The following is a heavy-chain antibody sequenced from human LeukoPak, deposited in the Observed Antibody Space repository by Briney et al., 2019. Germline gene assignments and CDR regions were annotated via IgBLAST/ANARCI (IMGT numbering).Heavy chain of an antibody. V-gene: IGHV3-53*01. CDR3: ARRSDYVGFDP. CDR1: GFTVSSNY. D-gene: IGHD4-17*01. CDR2: IYSGGST. J-gene: IGHJ5*02. Sequence: PGGSLRLSCAASGFTVSSNYMSWVRQAPGKGLEWVSVIYSGGSTYYADSVKGRFTNSRDNSKNTLYLQMNSLRAEDTAVYYCARRSDYVGFDPWGQGTLVTVSS.